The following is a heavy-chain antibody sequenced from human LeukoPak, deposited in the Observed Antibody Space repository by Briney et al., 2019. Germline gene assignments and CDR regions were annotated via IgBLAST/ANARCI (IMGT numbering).Heavy chain of an antibody. D-gene: IGHD6-19*01. CDR2: INGSSSST. V-gene: IGHV3-23*01. CDR1: GFTFSSYA. CDR3: AKPRENSSGVGRYFDY. J-gene: IGHJ4*02. Sequence: GGSLRLSCAASGFTFSSYAMSWVRQAPGKGLEWVSAINGSSSSTYYADSVKGRFTISRDNSKNTLYLQMNSLRAEDTAVYYCAKPRENSSGVGRYFDYWGQGTLVTVSS.